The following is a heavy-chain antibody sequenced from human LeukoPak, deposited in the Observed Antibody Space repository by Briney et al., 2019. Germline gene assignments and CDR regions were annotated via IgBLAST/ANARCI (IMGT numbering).Heavy chain of an antibody. V-gene: IGHV3-20*01. CDR2: INWNGGST. CDR3: AANYYDSSGYYVGY. Sequence: GGSLRLSCAASGFTFDDYGMSWVRQAPGKGLEWVSGINWNGGSTGYADSVKGRFTISRDNAKNSLYLQMNSLRAEDTALYHCAANYYDSSGYYVGYWGQGTLVTVSS. J-gene: IGHJ4*02. D-gene: IGHD3-22*01. CDR1: GFTFDDYG.